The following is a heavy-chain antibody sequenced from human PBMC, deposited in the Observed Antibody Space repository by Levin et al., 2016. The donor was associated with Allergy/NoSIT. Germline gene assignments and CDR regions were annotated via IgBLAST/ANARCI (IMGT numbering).Heavy chain of an antibody. J-gene: IGHJ6*03. V-gene: IGHV4-39*01. Sequence: SETLSLTCTVAGGSITSMSDYWGWIRQPPGKGLEWIGKVHNSGSTYYNPSLKGRATMSVDTSKNNFSLKLTSVTAADTALYYCARHLHSDYGDYRHYYMDVWGRGTTVTVSS. CDR1: GGSITSMSDY. CDR3: ARHLHSDYGDYRHYYMDV. D-gene: IGHD4-17*01. CDR2: VHNSGST.